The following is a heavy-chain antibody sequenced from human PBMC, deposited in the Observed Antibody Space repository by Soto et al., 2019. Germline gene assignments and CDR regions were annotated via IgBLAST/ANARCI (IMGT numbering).Heavy chain of an antibody. V-gene: IGHV3-66*01. CDR2: IYSGGST. CDR3: ARDAGIFGMDV. J-gene: IGHJ6*02. Sequence: EVQLVESGGGLVQPGGSLGLSCAASGFTVSSNHMSWVRQAPGKGLEWVSVIYSGGSTYYADSVKGRFTISRDNSKNTLYLQMNSLRAEDTAVYYCARDAGIFGMDVWGQGTTVTVSS. D-gene: IGHD2-15*01. CDR1: GFTVSSNH.